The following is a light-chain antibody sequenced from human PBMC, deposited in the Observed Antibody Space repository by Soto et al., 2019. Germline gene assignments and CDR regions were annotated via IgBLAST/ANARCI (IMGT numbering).Light chain of an antibody. Sequence: IEMTQSPSSLSSSVGDRVTITCRASQIISNYLNWYQQKPGRAPGLLIYGAYSWQSGVPARFSGSGSGTDFTLTISSLQPEDSAAYYCQQSHSRPLTFGGGTKVDIK. J-gene: IGKJ4*02. V-gene: IGKV1-39*01. CDR1: QIISNY. CDR2: GAY. CDR3: QQSHSRPLT.